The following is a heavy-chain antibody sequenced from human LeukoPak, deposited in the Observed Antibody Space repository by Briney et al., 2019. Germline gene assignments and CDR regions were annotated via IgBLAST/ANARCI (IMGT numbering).Heavy chain of an antibody. Sequence: KTSETLSLTCTVSGGSVSDYYWSWIRQSPGKGLEWIGYIYYTGSTTYNPSLKSRVTISADTSKNQFSLELSSVTAADTAVYYCASRKLGNDYWGQGTLVTVSS. CDR3: ASRKLGNDY. CDR1: GGSVSDYY. D-gene: IGHD7-27*01. CDR2: IYYTGST. J-gene: IGHJ4*02. V-gene: IGHV4-59*02.